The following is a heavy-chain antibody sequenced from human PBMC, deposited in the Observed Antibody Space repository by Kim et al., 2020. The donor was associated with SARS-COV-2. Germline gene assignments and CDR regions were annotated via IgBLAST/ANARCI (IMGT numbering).Heavy chain of an antibody. CDR3: AKDIEPLGAVAGPFDY. CDR2: ISWNSGSI. Sequence: GGSLRLSCAASGFTFDDYAMHWVRQAPGKGLEWVSGISWNSGSIGYADSVKGRFTISRDNAKNSLYLQMNSLRAEDTALYYCAKDIEPLGAVAGPFDYWGQGTLFTISS. J-gene: IGHJ4*02. CDR1: GFTFDDYA. V-gene: IGHV3-9*01. D-gene: IGHD6-19*01.